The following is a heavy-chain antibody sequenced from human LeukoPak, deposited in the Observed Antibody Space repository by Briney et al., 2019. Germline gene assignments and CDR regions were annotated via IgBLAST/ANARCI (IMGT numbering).Heavy chain of an antibody. V-gene: IGHV3-7*05. CDR1: GFSLSAFW. CDR2: INQDGSER. Sequence: GGSLRLSCATAGFSLSAFWMNWVRQAPGKGLEWVANINQDGSERWYADSVKGRFTISRDNARNSVYLQMNRLRTEDTAVYYCARDATPPGIICDNWGQGTLVTVSS. CDR3: ARDATPPGIICDN. D-gene: IGHD3-16*01. J-gene: IGHJ4*02.